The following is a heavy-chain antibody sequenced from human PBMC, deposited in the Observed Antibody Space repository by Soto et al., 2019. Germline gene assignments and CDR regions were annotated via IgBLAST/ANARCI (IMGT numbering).Heavy chain of an antibody. CDR1: GFTFSSYA. Sequence: PGGSLRLSCAASGFTFSSYAMSWVRQAPGKGLEWVSTTSGSGGSAYYADSVKGRFTISRDNSKNTLYLQMNSLRAEDTAVYYCAKAVGATGYYYYGMDVWGQGTTVTVSS. J-gene: IGHJ6*02. D-gene: IGHD1-26*01. V-gene: IGHV3-23*01. CDR3: AKAVGATGYYYYGMDV. CDR2: TSGSGGSA.